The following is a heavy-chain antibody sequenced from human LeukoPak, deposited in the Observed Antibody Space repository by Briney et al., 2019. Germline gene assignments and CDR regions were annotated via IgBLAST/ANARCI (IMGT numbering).Heavy chain of an antibody. J-gene: IGHJ4*02. Sequence: PGGSLRLSCAASGFTFISYSINSVRQAPGEGLEWVSSISSSSSYIYYAYSVKGRFTISRDNAKNSLYLQMNSLRAEDTAVYYCARFQFSSWDSYSDYWGQGTLVTVSS. CDR3: ARFQFSSWDSYSDY. CDR1: GFTFISYS. CDR2: ISSSSSYI. D-gene: IGHD6-13*01. V-gene: IGHV3-21*01.